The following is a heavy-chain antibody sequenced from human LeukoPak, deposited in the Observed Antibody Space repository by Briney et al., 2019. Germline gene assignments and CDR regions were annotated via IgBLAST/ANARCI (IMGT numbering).Heavy chain of an antibody. Sequence: GGSLRLSCAASGFTFDDYAMHWVWQAPGKGLEWVSGISWNSGSIGYADSVKGRFTISRDNAKNSLYLQMNSLRAEDTALYYCAKAKVRGSFDYWGQGTLVTGSS. D-gene: IGHD3-10*01. CDR3: AKAKVRGSFDY. V-gene: IGHV3-9*01. CDR1: GFTFDDYA. CDR2: ISWNSGSI. J-gene: IGHJ4*02.